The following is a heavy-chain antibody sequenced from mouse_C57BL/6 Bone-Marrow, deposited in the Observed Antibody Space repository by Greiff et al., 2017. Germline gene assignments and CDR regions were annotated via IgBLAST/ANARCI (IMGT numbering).Heavy chain of an antibody. CDR2: INPSNGGT. J-gene: IGHJ4*01. D-gene: IGHD1-1*01. CDR1: GYTFTSYW. CDR3: ARGTTVVARAMDY. Sequence: VQLQQPGTELVKPGASVKLSCKASGYTFTSYWMHWVKQRPGQGLEWIGNINPSNGGTTYNEQFKSKATLTVDKSSSPAYMQLRIRTSEDSAVYYCARGTTVVARAMDYWGQGTSVTVSS. V-gene: IGHV1-53*01.